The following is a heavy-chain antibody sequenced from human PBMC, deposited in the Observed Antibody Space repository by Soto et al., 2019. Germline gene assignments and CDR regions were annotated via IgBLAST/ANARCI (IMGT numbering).Heavy chain of an antibody. V-gene: IGHV1-69*13. CDR1: GGTFSSYA. CDR2: IIPIFGTA. Sequence: GASVKVSCKASGGTFSSYAISWVRQAPGQGLEWMGGIIPIFGTANYAQKFQGRVTITADESTSTAYMELSSLRSEDTAVYYCARGDGEEPFHYFDYWGQGTLVTVSS. D-gene: IGHD3-10*01. J-gene: IGHJ4*02. CDR3: ARGDGEEPFHYFDY.